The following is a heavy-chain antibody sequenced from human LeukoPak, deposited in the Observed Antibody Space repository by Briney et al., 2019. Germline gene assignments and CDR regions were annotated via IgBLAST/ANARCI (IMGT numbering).Heavy chain of an antibody. J-gene: IGHJ4*02. CDR2: IYYSGST. CDR3: ARHVGNSGSGSYLTYFDY. V-gene: IGHV4-59*08. Sequence: SETLSLTCTVSGDSISNYYWSWIRQPPGKGLEWIGHIYYSGSTHYNPSLKSRVTISVDTSKNQFSLKLSSVTAADTAVYYCARHVGNSGSGSYLTYFDYWGQGTLVTVSS. CDR1: GDSISNYY. D-gene: IGHD3-10*01.